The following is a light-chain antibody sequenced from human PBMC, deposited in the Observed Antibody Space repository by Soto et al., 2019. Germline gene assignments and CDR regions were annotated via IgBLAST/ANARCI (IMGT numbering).Light chain of an antibody. V-gene: IGKV1-17*01. Sequence: DIQMTQSPSSLSASVGDRVTITCRASQGIGIDLGWYQQQPGKAPKRLIFGASSLQSGVPSRFSGSGSGTEITLTISSLQPEDFATYYCLQHNAYPYTFGQGTKLEIK. CDR3: LQHNAYPYT. CDR1: QGIGID. J-gene: IGKJ2*01. CDR2: GAS.